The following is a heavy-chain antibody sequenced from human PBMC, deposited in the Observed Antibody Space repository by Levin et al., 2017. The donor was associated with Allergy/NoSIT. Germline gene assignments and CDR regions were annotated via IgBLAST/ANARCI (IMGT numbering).Heavy chain of an antibody. D-gene: IGHD6-13*01. Sequence: GGSLRLSCAASGFTFSSYAMHWVRQAPGKGLEWVAVISYDGSNKYYADSVKGRFTISRDNSKNTLYLQMNSLRAEDTAVYYCARDPLLLRTTAAGTGYYYYGMDVWGQGTTVTVSS. CDR1: GFTFSSYA. V-gene: IGHV3-30*04. CDR2: ISYDGSNK. CDR3: ARDPLLLRTTAAGTGYYYYGMDV. J-gene: IGHJ6*02.